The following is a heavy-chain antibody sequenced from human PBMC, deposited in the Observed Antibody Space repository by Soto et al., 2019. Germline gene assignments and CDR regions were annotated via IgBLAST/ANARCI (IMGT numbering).Heavy chain of an antibody. V-gene: IGHV1-2*04. CDR3: ARDSGVTTGAFDI. CDR2: INPNSGGT. Sequence: ASVKVSCKASGYTFTGYYMYWVRQAPGQGLEWMGWINPNSGGTNYAQEFQGWVTMTRDRSISTAYMELSRLRSDDTAVYYCARDSGVTTGAFDIWGQGTMVTVSS. D-gene: IGHD4-17*01. J-gene: IGHJ3*02. CDR1: GYTFTGYY.